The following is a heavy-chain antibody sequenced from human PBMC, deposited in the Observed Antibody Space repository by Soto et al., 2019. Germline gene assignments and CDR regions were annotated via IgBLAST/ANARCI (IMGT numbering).Heavy chain of an antibody. CDR3: ARESYGSGTYYFDY. Sequence: SETLSLTCAFSGGSISSGGYSWSWIRQPPGKGLEWIGYIYHSGSTYYNPSLKSRVTISVDRSKNQFSLKLSSVTAADTAVYYCARESYGSGTYYFDYWGQGTLVTVSS. CDR2: IYHSGST. CDR1: GGSISSGGYS. D-gene: IGHD3-10*01. V-gene: IGHV4-30-2*01. J-gene: IGHJ4*02.